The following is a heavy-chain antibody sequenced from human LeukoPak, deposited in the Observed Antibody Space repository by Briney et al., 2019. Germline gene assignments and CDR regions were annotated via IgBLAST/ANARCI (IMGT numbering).Heavy chain of an antibody. CDR2: INHSGST. CDR3: APRDSSGYYPDY. J-gene: IGHJ4*02. Sequence: SETLSLTCAVYGGSFSGYYWSWIRQPPGKGLEWIGEINHSGSTNYNPSLKSRVTISVDTSKNQFSLKLSSVTAADTAVYYCAPRDSSGYYPDYWGQGTLVTVSS. V-gene: IGHV4-34*01. D-gene: IGHD3-22*01. CDR1: GGSFSGYY.